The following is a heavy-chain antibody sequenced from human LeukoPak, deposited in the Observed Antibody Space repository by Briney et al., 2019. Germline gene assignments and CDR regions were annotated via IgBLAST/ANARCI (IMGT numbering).Heavy chain of an antibody. Sequence: ASVKVSCKASGGTFSSYAISWVRPAPGQGLEWMGRIIPIFGTANYAQKFQGRVTITTDESTSTAYMELSSLRSEDTAVYYCARGRLGIAAAKTTPFDYWGQGTLVTVSS. CDR1: GGTFSSYA. CDR3: ARGRLGIAAAKTTPFDY. V-gene: IGHV1-69*05. D-gene: IGHD6-13*01. J-gene: IGHJ4*02. CDR2: IIPIFGTA.